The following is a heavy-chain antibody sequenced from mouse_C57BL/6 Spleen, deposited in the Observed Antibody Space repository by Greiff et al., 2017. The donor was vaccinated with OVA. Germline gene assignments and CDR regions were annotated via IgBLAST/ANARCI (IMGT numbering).Heavy chain of an antibody. D-gene: IGHD1-1*01. Sequence: DVKLVESEGGLVQPGSSMKLSCTASGFTFSDYYMAWVRQVPEKGLEWVANINYDGSSTYYLASLKSRFIISRDNAKNILYLQMSSLKSEDTATYYCAIGSSYGYFDYWGQGTTLTVSS. CDR1: GFTFSDYY. J-gene: IGHJ2*01. V-gene: IGHV5-16*01. CDR3: AIGSSYGYFDY. CDR2: INYDGSST.